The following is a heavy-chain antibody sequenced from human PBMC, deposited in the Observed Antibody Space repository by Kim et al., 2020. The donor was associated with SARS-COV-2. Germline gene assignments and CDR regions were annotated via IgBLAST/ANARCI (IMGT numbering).Heavy chain of an antibody. CDR1: GGSISSSSYY. CDR2: IYYSGST. D-gene: IGHD6-19*01. CDR3: ARLSSRAPVAGFWYFDL. J-gene: IGHJ2*01. Sequence: SETLSLTCTVSGGSISSSSYYWGWIRQPPGKGLEWIGSIYYSGSTYYNPSLKSRVTISVDTSKNQFSLKLSSVTAADTAVYYCARLSSRAPVAGFWYFDLWGRGTLVTVSS. V-gene: IGHV4-39*01.